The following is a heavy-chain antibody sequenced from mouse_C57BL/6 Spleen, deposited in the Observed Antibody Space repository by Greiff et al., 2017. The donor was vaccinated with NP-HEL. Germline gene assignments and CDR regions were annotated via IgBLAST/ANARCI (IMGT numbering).Heavy chain of an antibody. D-gene: IGHD2-5*01. V-gene: IGHV5-4*01. Sequence: EVQLVESGGGLVKPGGSLKLSCAASGFTFSSYAMSWVRQTPEKRLEWVATISDGGSYTYYPDNVKGRFTISRDNAKNNLYLHMRPLKSEDTAMEYCARALIVTSFDYWGQGTTLTVSS. J-gene: IGHJ2*01. CDR2: ISDGGSYT. CDR3: ARALIVTSFDY. CDR1: GFTFSSYA.